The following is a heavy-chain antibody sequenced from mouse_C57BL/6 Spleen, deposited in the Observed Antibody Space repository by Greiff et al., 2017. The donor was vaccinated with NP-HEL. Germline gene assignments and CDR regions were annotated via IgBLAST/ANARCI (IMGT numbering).Heavy chain of an antibody. V-gene: IGHV6-3*01. J-gene: IGHJ2*01. CDR2: IRLKSDNYAT. CDR1: GFTFSNYW. D-gene: IGHD2-10*01. CDR3: TGGLLNYYFDY. Sequence: EVKLMESGGGLVQPGGSMKLSCVASGFTFSNYWMNWVRQSPEKGLEWVAQIRLKSDNYATHYAESVKGRFTISRDDSKSSVYLQMNNLRAEDTGIYYCTGGLLNYYFDYWGQGTTLTVSS.